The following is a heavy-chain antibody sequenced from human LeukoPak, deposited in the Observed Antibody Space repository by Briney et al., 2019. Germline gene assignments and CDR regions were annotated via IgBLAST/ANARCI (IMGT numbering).Heavy chain of an antibody. CDR1: GYTFTIYG. D-gene: IGHD4-17*01. CDR2: ISAYNGNT. V-gene: IGHV1-18*01. J-gene: IGHJ4*02. CDR3: ARVSLTTVTTHGVDY. Sequence: SVKVSCNASGYTFTIYGFSWVRQAPGQGLEWMGWISAYNGNTNYAQKLQGRVTMTTDTSNTPDYLELRSLRSDDTAVYYCARVSLTTVTTHGVDYWGQGTLVTVSS.